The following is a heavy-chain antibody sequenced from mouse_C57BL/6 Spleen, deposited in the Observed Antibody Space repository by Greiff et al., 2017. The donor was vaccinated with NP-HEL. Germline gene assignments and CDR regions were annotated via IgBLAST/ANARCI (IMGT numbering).Heavy chain of an antibody. CDR1: GYTFTSYW. CDR2: INPSSGYT. D-gene: IGHD1-1*01. V-gene: IGHV1-7*01. CDR3: ASEDYYGSSYGGFAY. J-gene: IGHJ3*01. Sequence: VQLQQSGAELAKPGASVKLSCKASGYTFTSYWMHWVKQRPGQGLEWIGYINPSSGYTKYNQKFKDKATLTADKSSSTAYMQLSSLTYEDTAVYYFASEDYYGSSYGGFAYWGQGTLVTVSA.